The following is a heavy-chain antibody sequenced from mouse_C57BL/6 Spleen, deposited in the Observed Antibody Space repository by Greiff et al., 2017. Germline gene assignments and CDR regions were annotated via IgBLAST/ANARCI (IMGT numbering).Heavy chain of an antibody. V-gene: IGHV1-64*01. CDR2: IHPTSGST. J-gene: IGHJ3*01. CDR1: GYTFTSYW. D-gene: IGHD2-14*01. Sequence: QVQLQQPGAELVQPGASVKLSCKASGYTFTSYWMHWVKQRPGQGLEWIGMIHPTSGSTNYNEKFKSKATLTVDKSSSTAYMQLSSLTSDDSAGYYCARGTRFAYWGQGTLVTVSA. CDR3: ARGTRFAY.